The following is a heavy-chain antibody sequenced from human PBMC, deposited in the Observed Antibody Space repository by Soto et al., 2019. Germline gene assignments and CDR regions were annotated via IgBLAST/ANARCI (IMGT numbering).Heavy chain of an antibody. CDR2: IDPSDSYT. J-gene: IGHJ3*02. CDR3: ARHLDYYGSGSYLGGFDI. Sequence: PGESLKISCKGSGYSFTSYWMSWVRQMPGKGREWMGRIDPSDSYTNYSPSFQGHVTISADKSISTAYLQWSSLKASDTAMYYCARHLDYYGSGSYLGGFDIWGQGTMVTVSS. CDR1: GYSFTSYW. D-gene: IGHD3-10*01. V-gene: IGHV5-10-1*01.